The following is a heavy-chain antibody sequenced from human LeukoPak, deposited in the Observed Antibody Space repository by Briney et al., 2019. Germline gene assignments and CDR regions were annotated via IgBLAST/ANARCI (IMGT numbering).Heavy chain of an antibody. J-gene: IGHJ4*02. D-gene: IGHD5-12*01. CDR2: ISGDGDST. CDR1: GFTFTSYA. V-gene: IGHV3-23*01. CDR3: ARGEYKADAY. Sequence: PGGSLRLSCAASGFTFTSYALDWVRQAPGKGLEWISVISGDGDSTHYADSVKGRFTISRDNSKNTLYLQMNSLRAEDTAVYYCARGEYKADAYWGQGTLVTVSS.